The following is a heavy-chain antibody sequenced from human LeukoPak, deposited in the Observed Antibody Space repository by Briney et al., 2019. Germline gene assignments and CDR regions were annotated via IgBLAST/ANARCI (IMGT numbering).Heavy chain of an antibody. CDR2: MNPNSGNT. D-gene: IGHD6-13*01. CDR1: GYTFTSYD. Sequence: ASVKASCKASGYTFTSYDINWVRQATGQGLEWMGWMNPNSGNTGYAQNFQGRVTMTRNTSISSAYMELSSLRSEDTAVYYCLIAAAAIDFDYWGQGTLVTVSS. CDR3: LIAAAAIDFDY. J-gene: IGHJ4*02. V-gene: IGHV1-8*01.